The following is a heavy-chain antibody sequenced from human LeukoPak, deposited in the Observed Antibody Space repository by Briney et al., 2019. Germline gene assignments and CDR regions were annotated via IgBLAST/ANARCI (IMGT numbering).Heavy chain of an antibody. CDR1: GFTFSSYA. V-gene: IGHV3-30-3*01. CDR2: ISYDGSNK. Sequence: GGSLRLSCAASGFTFSSYAMHWVRQAPGKGLEWVAVISYDGSNKYYADSVKGRFTISRDNSKNTLYLQMNSLRAEDTAVYYCARDRRPGLWFGELLQSHYYYGMDVWGQGTTVTVSS. D-gene: IGHD3-10*01. CDR3: ARDRRPGLWFGELLQSHYYYGMDV. J-gene: IGHJ6*02.